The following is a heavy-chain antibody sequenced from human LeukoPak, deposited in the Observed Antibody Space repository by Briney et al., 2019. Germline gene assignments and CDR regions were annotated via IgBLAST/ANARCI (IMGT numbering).Heavy chain of an antibody. V-gene: IGHV3-33*01. Sequence: GRSVRLSRAASGFTLSSYGMHWVRQARGRGLEGVGVIRYDGCNKYCADAVEGRFTICRGNSEHTLYLQMNSLRAEDTAVYYCARAQPYCSGGSCPRATYYYGMDVWGKGTTVTVSS. CDR1: GFTLSSYG. J-gene: IGHJ6*04. CDR3: ARAQPYCSGGSCPRATYYYGMDV. D-gene: IGHD2-15*01. CDR2: IRYDGCNK.